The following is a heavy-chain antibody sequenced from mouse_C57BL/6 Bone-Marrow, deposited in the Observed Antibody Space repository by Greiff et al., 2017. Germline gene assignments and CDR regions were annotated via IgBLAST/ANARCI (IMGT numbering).Heavy chain of an antibody. CDR2: IYPRSGNT. Sequence: VQLQQSGAELARPGASVKLSCKASGYTFTSSGISWVKQRTGQGLEWIGEIYPRSGNTYYNEKFKGKATLTADKSSSTAYMELRSLTSEDSAVYFCARDSSGYPLDDWGQGTTRTVSS. D-gene: IGHD3-2*02. CDR1: GYTFTSSG. CDR3: ARDSSGYPLDD. J-gene: IGHJ2*01. V-gene: IGHV1-81*01.